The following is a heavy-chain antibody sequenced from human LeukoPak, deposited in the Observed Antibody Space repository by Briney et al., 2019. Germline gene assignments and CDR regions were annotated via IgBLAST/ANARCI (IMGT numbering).Heavy chain of an antibody. V-gene: IGHV4-59*12. CDR3: ATTYCSGGSCYQTLDY. D-gene: IGHD2-15*01. CDR2: IYYSGST. Sequence: SETLSLTCTVSGGSISSYYWSWIRQPPGKGLEWIGYIYYSGSTNYNPSLKSRVTISVDTSKNQFSLKLSSVTAADTAVYYCATTYCSGGSCYQTLDYWGQGTLVTVSS. J-gene: IGHJ4*02. CDR1: GGSISSYY.